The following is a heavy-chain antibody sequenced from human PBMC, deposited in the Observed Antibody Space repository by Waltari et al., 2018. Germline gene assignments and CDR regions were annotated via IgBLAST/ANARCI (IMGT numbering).Heavy chain of an antibody. D-gene: IGHD4-4*01. CDR1: GGSFSGYY. Sequence: QVQLQQWGAGLLKPSETLSLTCAVYGGSFSGYYWSWLRQPPGKGLEWIGEINHSGSTNYNPSLKSRVTISVDTSKNQFSLKLSSVTAADTAVYYCARAQRYSNYEYGMDVWGQGTTVTVSS. CDR2: INHSGST. CDR3: ARAQRYSNYEYGMDV. V-gene: IGHV4-34*01. J-gene: IGHJ6*02.